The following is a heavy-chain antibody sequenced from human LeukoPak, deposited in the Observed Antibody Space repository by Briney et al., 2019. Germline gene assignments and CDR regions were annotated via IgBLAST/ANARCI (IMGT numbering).Heavy chain of an antibody. D-gene: IGHD3-10*01. J-gene: IGHJ4*02. Sequence: KASETLSLTCAVYGGSFSGYYWSRIRQPPGKGLDCIGEINHSGSTNYNPSLRSRVTISVDTSKNQFSLKLSSVTAADTAVYYCARGSLRLSQNRYYYGSGSYYGFDYWGQGTLVTVSS. CDR3: ARGSLRLSQNRYYYGSGSYYGFDY. CDR2: INHSGST. CDR1: GGSFSGYY. V-gene: IGHV4-34*01.